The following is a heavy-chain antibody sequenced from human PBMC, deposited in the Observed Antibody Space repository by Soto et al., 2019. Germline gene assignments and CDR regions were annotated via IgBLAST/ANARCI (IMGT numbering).Heavy chain of an antibody. V-gene: IGHV1-18*01. D-gene: IGHD3-16*01. CDR3: ASGGTPVDY. Sequence: QVQLVQSGAEVKKPGASVKVSCKASGYTFTNFGISWVRQAPGQGLEWMGWISAYNGNTNYAQNFQGRVTMTSDSSTSTAYKKLRSQRSDDTSVYYFASGGTPVDYWGQGTLVTVSS. J-gene: IGHJ4*02. CDR1: GYTFTNFG. CDR2: ISAYNGNT.